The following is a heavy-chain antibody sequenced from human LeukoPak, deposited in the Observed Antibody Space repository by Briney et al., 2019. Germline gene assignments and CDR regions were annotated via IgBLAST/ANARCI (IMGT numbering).Heavy chain of an antibody. CDR1: GFTFSSYS. CDR2: ISSSSSYI. Sequence: GGSLRLSCAASGFTFSSYSMNWVRQAPGKGLEWVSSISSSSSYIYYADSVKGRFTISRDNAKNSLYLQMDSLRAEDTAVYYCARLGDGYSPGYWGQGTLVTVSS. CDR3: ARLGDGYSPGY. V-gene: IGHV3-21*01. J-gene: IGHJ4*02. D-gene: IGHD5-24*01.